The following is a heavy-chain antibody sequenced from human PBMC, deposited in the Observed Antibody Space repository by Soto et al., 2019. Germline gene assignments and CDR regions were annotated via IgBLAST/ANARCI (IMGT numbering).Heavy chain of an antibody. V-gene: IGHV1-18*04. Sequence: ASVKVSCKASGYTFTSYGISWVRQAPGQGLEWMGWISAYNGNTNYAQKLQGRVTMTTDTSTSTAYMELRSLRSDDTAVYYRARDRSVRAVAGALGGYWGQGTLVTVSS. D-gene: IGHD6-19*01. CDR2: ISAYNGNT. J-gene: IGHJ4*02. CDR1: GYTFTSYG. CDR3: ARDRSVRAVAGALGGY.